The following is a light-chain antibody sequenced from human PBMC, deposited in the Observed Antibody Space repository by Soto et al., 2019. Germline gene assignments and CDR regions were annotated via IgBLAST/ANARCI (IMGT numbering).Light chain of an antibody. CDR1: RDVGSD. CDR2: AAS. J-gene: IGKJ1*01. CDR3: LQDYGDSWT. V-gene: IGKV1-6*01. Sequence: QMTQCPSSVSASVGEKIIITCRASRDVGSDVSWYQQKPGQAPKLLIYAASNLYTGVPSRFSGSRSGTEFTLTISSLQPEDFASYYCLQDYGDSWTFGQGTKV.